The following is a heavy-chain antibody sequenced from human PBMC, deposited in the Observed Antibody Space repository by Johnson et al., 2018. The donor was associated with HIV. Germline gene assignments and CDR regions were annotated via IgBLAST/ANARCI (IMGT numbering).Heavy chain of an antibody. CDR1: GFSVSDSY. CDR3: ARYHYYDSRLNDAFDI. D-gene: IGHD3-22*01. Sequence: VQLVESGGGLVQPGGSLRLSCGASGFSVSDSYINWVRQAPGQGLEWVSAISGSGGSTYYADSVKGRFTISRDNSKNTLYLQMNSLRAEDTAVYYCARYHYYDSRLNDAFDIWGQGTMVTVSS. J-gene: IGHJ3*02. CDR2: ISGSGGST. V-gene: IGHV3-23*04.